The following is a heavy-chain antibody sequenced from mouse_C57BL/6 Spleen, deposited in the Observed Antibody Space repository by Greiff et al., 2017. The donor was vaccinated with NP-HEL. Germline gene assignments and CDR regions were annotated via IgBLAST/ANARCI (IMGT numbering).Heavy chain of an antibody. CDR3: ARTGRDYYDYDVRFAY. J-gene: IGHJ3*01. D-gene: IGHD2-4*01. CDR1: GYAFTNYL. CDR2: INPGSGGT. V-gene: IGHV1-54*01. Sequence: QVQLQQSGAELVRPGTSVKVSCKASGYAFTNYLIEWVKQRPGQGLEWIGAINPGSGGTNYNEKFKGKATLTADKSSSTAYMQLSSLTSEDSAVYFCARTGRDYYDYDVRFAYWGQGTLVTVSA.